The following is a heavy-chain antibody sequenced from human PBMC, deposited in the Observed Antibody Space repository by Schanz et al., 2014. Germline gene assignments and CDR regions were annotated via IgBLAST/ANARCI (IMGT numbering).Heavy chain of an antibody. Sequence: QVQLVQSGAEVKKPGASVKLSCKASNYIFTKYDIHCVRQAPGQGLEWMGLINPYDDTIDYAKKFQGRFTMTRDTSTTTVYMELSSLRSDDTAMYYCVTEKRMESGTWAKAFDIWGQGTWVTVSS. CDR2: INPYDDTI. V-gene: IGHV1-46*01. CDR3: VTEKRMESGTWAKAFDI. J-gene: IGHJ3*02. D-gene: IGHD3-3*01. CDR1: NYIFTKYD.